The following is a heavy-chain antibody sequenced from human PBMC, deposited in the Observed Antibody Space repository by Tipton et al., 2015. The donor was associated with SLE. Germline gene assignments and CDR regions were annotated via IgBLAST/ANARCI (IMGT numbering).Heavy chain of an antibody. CDR1: GGSIGSIDNF. D-gene: IGHD3/OR15-3a*01. Sequence: TLSLTCSVSGGSIGSIDNFWGWIRQPPGKGLEWIATIYYSGNTNYNPSLKSRVTISIDTSKNDFSLKLTSVTAADTAVYYCARDLGLLGFDYWGQGTLVTVSS. CDR3: ARDLGLLGFDY. V-gene: IGHV4-39*07. J-gene: IGHJ4*02. CDR2: IYYSGNT.